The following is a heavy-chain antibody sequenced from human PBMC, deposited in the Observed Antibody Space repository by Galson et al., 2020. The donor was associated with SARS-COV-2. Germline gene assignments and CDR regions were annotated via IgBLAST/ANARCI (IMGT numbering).Heavy chain of an antibody. J-gene: IGHJ6*03. CDR1: GFTFSSYG. V-gene: IGHV3-30*03. CDR3: ARGPNYYYMDV. CDR2: IPYDGSNK. Sequence: GESLMISCAASGFTFSSYGMHWVRQAPGKGLEWVAVIPYDGSNKYYTDSVKGRFTISRDNSKSTLFLQMNSLRAEDTAVYYCARGPNYYYMDVWGKGTTVTVSS.